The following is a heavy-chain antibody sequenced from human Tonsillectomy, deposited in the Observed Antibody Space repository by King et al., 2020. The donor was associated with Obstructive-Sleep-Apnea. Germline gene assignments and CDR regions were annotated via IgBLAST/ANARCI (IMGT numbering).Heavy chain of an antibody. CDR3: ARDSYGLDY. J-gene: IGHJ4*02. CDR1: GGSFSGYY. CDR2: INHGGST. D-gene: IGHD5-18*01. Sequence: VQLQQWGAGLLKPSETLSLTCAVYGGSFSGYYWSWIRQPPGKGLEWIGEINHGGSTNYNPSLKSRVTISVDTSKNQFSLKLSSVTAADTAVYYCARDSYGLDYWGQGTLVTVSS. V-gene: IGHV4-34*01.